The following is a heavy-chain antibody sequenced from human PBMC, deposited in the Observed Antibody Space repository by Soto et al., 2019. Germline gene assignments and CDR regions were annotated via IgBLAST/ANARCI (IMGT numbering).Heavy chain of an antibody. CDR2: VSYSGST. D-gene: IGHD3-3*01. Sequence: QVQLQESGPGLVKPSETLFVTCTVSGGSTDSLYWSWVRQPPGKGLDWIGYVSYSGSTTYNPSLKSRVIVSIDTSKNQFSLKLTSVTAADTAVYYCARQGYYDLLSGYYLFDYWGQGILVTVSS. CDR1: GGSTDSLY. V-gene: IGHV4-59*08. CDR3: ARQGYYDLLSGYYLFDY. J-gene: IGHJ4*02.